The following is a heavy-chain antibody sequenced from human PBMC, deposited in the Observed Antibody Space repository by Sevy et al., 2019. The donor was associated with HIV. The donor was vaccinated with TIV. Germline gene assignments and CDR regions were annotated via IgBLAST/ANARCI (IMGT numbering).Heavy chain of an antibody. J-gene: IGHJ6*02. CDR2: ISSSGSTI. CDR1: GFTFSDYY. CDR3: ARPPGEAYCGGDCYYYGMDV. D-gene: IGHD2-21*01. Sequence: GGSLRLSCAASGFTFSDYYMSWIRQAPGKGLEWVSYISSSGSTIYYADSVKGRFTISRDNAKNSLYLQMNSLRAEDTAVYYCARPPGEAYCGGDCYYYGMDVWGQGTTVTVSS. V-gene: IGHV3-11*01.